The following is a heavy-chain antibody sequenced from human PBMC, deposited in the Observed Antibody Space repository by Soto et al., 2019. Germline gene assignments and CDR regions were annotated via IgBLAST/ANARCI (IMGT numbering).Heavy chain of an antibody. V-gene: IGHV1-69*01. J-gene: IGHJ6*02. CDR2: IIPIFGTA. Sequence: QVQLVQSGAEVKKPGSSVKVSCKASGGTFSSYAISWVRQAPGQGLEWMGGIIPIFGTANYAQKFQGRVTITADESTSTAYMELSSLRSEDTAVYYCARARCSGGSCYSSYYYDMDVWGQGTTVTVSS. D-gene: IGHD2-15*01. CDR1: GGTFSSYA. CDR3: ARARCSGGSCYSSYYYDMDV.